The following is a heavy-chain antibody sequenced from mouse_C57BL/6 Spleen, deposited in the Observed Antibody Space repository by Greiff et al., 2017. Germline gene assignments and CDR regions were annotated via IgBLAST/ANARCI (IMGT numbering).Heavy chain of an antibody. CDR2: ISSGSSTI. D-gene: IGHD1-1*01. CDR1: GFTFSDYG. Sequence: EVQVVESGGGLVKPGGSLKLSCAASGFTFSDYGMHWVRQAPEKGLEWVAYISSGSSTIYYADTVKGRFTISRDNAKNTLFLQLIRLMTEVTSMDYGTRPCYGSSYVTWFAYWGQGTLVTVSA. CDR3: TRPCYGSSYVTWFAY. V-gene: IGHV5-17*01. J-gene: IGHJ3*01.